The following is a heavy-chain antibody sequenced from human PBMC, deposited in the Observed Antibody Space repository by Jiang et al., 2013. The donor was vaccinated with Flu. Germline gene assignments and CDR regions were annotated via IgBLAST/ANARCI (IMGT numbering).Heavy chain of an antibody. V-gene: IGHV4-30-2*01. D-gene: IGHD1-1*01. CDR1: GGSISSDGYS. CDR2: IFHGGRP. Sequence: YGPGLVKPSETLSLTCAVSGGSISSDGYSWSWFRQPPGKGLEWIGYIFHGGRPYYNPSLKSRVTFSVDKSRKQFSLNLTSVTAADTAVYYCARGRIQLPDYWGQGTLVTVS. CDR3: ARGRIQLPDY. J-gene: IGHJ4*02.